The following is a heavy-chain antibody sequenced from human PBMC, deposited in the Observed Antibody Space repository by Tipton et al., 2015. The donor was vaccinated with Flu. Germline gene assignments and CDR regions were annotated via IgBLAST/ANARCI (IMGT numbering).Heavy chain of an antibody. J-gene: IGHJ4*02. CDR2: ISSSSSTI. CDR1: GFTFSSYS. D-gene: IGHD6-13*01. Sequence: GSLRLSCAASGFTFSSYSMNWVRQAPGKGLEWVSYISSSSSTIYYADSVKGRFTISRDNAKNSLYLQMNSLRAEDTAVYYCARVTAGTYDYWGQGTLVTVSS. CDR3: ARVTAGTYDY. V-gene: IGHV3-48*04.